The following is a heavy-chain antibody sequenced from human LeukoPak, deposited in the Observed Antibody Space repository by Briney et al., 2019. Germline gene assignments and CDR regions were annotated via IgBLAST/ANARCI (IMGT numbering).Heavy chain of an antibody. CDR2: IYYSGST. CDR1: GGSISSSSYY. J-gene: IGHJ5*02. V-gene: IGHV4-39*07. D-gene: IGHD5-24*01. Sequence: PSETLSLTCNVSGGSISSSSYYWGWIRQPPGKGLEWIGSIYYSGSTYYNPSLKSRVTISVDTSKNQFSLKLSSVTAADTAVYYCARVDGYDYNWFDPWGRGTLVTVSS. CDR3: ARVDGYDYNWFDP.